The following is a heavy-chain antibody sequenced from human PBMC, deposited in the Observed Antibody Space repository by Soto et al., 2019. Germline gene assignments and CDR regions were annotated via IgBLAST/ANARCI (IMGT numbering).Heavy chain of an antibody. J-gene: IGHJ4*02. V-gene: IGHV2-5*02. CDR1: GFSLSTSGVG. CDR3: AHRLGGDYHLYYFDY. Sequence: QITLRESGPTLVKPTQTLTLTCTFSGFSLSTSGVGVGWIRQPPGRALEWLALIYWDDDKRYSPSLKSRLTITMDTSKDQLVLTMTNMDPVDTATYYCAHRLGGDYHLYYFDYWGQGTLVTVSS. CDR2: IYWDDDK. D-gene: IGHD4-17*01.